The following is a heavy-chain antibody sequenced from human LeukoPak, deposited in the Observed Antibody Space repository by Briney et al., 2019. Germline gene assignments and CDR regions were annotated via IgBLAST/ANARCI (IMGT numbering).Heavy chain of an antibody. CDR1: GGSISSSNW. V-gene: IGHV4-4*02. Sequence: PSETLSLTCAVSGGSISSSNWWSWVRQPPGKGLEGIGEIYHSGSTNYHPSLKSRVTISVDTSKNQFSLKVSSVTAADTAVYYCARGGGRDFDYWGQGTLVTVSS. CDR3: ARGGGRDFDY. CDR2: IYHSGST. J-gene: IGHJ4*02. D-gene: IGHD2-15*01.